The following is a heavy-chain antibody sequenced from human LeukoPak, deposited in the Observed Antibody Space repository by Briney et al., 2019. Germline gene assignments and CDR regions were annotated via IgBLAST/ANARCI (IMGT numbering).Heavy chain of an antibody. CDR1: GYTFSIYD. Sequence: ASVKVSCKASGYTFSIYDIHWVRQATGQGLEWMGWMNPNSGNRGYAQNFQSRVMMTRNTSISTAYMELSSLSSEDTAVYYCARRNIGYSLDPWGQGTPVTVSS. J-gene: IGHJ5*02. V-gene: IGHV1-8*01. CDR2: MNPNSGNR. D-gene: IGHD2-15*01. CDR3: ARRNIGYSLDP.